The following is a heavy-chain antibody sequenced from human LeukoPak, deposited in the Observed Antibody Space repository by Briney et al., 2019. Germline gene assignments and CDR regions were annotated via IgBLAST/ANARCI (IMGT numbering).Heavy chain of an antibody. Sequence: ASVKVSCKASGYTFTSYAMHWVRQAPGQRLEWMGWINAGNGNTKYSQKFQGRVTITRDTSASTAYMELSSLRSEDTAVYYCARDFLITMVRGVRWFDPWGQGTLVTVSS. D-gene: IGHD3-10*01. CDR1: GYTFTSYA. J-gene: IGHJ5*02. CDR3: ARDFLITMVRGVRWFDP. V-gene: IGHV1-3*01. CDR2: INAGNGNT.